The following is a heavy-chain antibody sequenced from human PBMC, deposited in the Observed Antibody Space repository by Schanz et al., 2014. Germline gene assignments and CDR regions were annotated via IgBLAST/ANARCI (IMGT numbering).Heavy chain of an antibody. CDR1: GFTFRNYG. V-gene: IGHV3-23*01. CDR3: ARSRGFDSIFDF. CDR2: ISGSGGST. Sequence: EVQLLESGGGLVQPGGSLRLSCAASGFTFRNYGMSWVRQAPGQGLEWVSAISGSGGSTYYADSVKGRFTISRDNSKNTLYLQINNLRAEDTAVYYCARSRGFDSIFDFWGRGTLVTVSS. J-gene: IGHJ4*02. D-gene: IGHD5-12*01.